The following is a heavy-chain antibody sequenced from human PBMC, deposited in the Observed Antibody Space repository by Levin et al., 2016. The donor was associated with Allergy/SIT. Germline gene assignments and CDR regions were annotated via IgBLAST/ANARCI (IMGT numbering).Heavy chain of an antibody. D-gene: IGHD3-9*01. CDR3: ASEDPYYDIPNYYYYGMDV. Sequence: SVKVSCKASGGTFSSYAISWVRQAPGQGLEWMGGIIPIFGTANYAQKFQGRVTITADKSTSTAYMELSSLRSEDTAVYYCASEDPYYDIPNYYYYGMDVWGQGTTVTVSS. CDR1: GGTFSSYA. V-gene: IGHV1-69*06. J-gene: IGHJ6*02. CDR2: IIPIFGTA.